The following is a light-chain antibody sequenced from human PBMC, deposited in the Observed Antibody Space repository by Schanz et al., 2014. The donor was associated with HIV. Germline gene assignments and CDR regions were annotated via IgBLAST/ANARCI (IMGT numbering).Light chain of an antibody. CDR1: TGTVTNGHF. CDR3: LRTITRSRPRV. CDR2: NTN. V-gene: IGLV7-46*01. J-gene: IGLJ3*02. Sequence: QAVVTQEPSLTVSPGGAVTLTCGFSTGTVTNGHFPFWLQQRPGHAPRALIFNTNKKQSWTPARFSDSIIGGKAALTLSGAQPEDEDEYFCLRTITRSRPRVFGGGTELAV.